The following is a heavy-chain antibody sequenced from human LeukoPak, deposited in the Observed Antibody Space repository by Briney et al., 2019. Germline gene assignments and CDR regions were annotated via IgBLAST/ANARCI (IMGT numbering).Heavy chain of an antibody. V-gene: IGHV3-21*01. J-gene: IGHJ3*02. CDR2: ISSSSSYI. D-gene: IGHD6-13*01. Sequence: GGSLRLSCAASGFTFSSYSMNWVRQAPGKGLEWVSSISSSSSYIYYADSVKGRFTISRDNAKNSLYLQMNSLRAEDTAVYYCARARGAAAGRGAFDIWGQGTTVTVSS. CDR1: GFTFSSYS. CDR3: ARARGAAAGRGAFDI.